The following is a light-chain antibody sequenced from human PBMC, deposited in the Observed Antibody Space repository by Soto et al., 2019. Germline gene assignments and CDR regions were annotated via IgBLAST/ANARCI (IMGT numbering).Light chain of an antibody. Sequence: QSVLTQPPSASGTPGQRVTISCSGSSSNIANNTVNWYQQVPGTAPKLLIHTNNRRPSGVPDRFSGSKAGTSASLDTSGLQSEDEANYYCAAWDDTLNGGVFGGGTKLTVL. J-gene: IGLJ3*02. V-gene: IGLV1-44*01. CDR3: AAWDDTLNGGV. CDR2: TNN. CDR1: SSNIANNT.